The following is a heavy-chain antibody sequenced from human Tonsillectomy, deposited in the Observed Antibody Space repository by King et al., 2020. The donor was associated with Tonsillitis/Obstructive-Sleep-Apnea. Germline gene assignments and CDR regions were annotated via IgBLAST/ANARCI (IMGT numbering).Heavy chain of an antibody. Sequence: VQLVESGGGLVQPGGSLKLSCAASGFTFSGSAMHWVRQASGKGLEWVGRIRSKANSYATANAASVKGRFTIARDDSKNTAYLQMNSLKTEDTAVYYCTRLGGMTTVVPNVMWGQGTLVTVSS. CDR3: TRLGGMTTVVPNVM. CDR1: GFTFSGSA. D-gene: IGHD4-23*01. V-gene: IGHV3-73*01. CDR2: IRSKANSYAT. J-gene: IGHJ4*02.